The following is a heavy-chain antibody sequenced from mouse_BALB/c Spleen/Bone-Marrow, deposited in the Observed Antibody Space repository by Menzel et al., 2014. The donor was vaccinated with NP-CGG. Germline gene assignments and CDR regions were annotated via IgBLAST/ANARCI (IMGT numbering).Heavy chain of an antibody. V-gene: IGHV7-1*02. Sequence: EVQVVESGGGLVQPGDSLRLSCATSGFTFSDFYMEWVRQPPGKRLEWIATSRNKAKYYTTEYSASVKGRFIVSRDTSQSVLYLQMNVLRAEDTAIYYCARDVGYGNYFVYWGQGTLVTVSA. CDR2: SRNKAKYYTT. CDR3: ARDVGYGNYFVY. CDR1: GFTFSDFY. J-gene: IGHJ3*01. D-gene: IGHD2-10*02.